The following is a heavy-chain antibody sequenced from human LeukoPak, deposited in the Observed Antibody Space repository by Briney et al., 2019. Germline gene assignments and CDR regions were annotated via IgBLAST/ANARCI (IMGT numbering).Heavy chain of an antibody. CDR3: ARVRSSSGYFDY. Sequence: GGSLRLSCAASGFTVSSNYMSWVRQAPGKGLEWVSVTYSGGSTYYADSVKGRFTISRDNSKNTLYLQMNSLRAEDTAVYYCARVRSSSGYFDYWGQGTLVTVSS. J-gene: IGHJ4*02. CDR1: GFTVSSNY. V-gene: IGHV3-53*01. CDR2: TYSGGST. D-gene: IGHD6-25*01.